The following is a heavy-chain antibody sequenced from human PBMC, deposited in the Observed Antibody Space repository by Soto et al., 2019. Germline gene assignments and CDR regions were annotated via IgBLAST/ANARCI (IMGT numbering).Heavy chain of an antibody. CDR1: GYSFTSYW. CDR3: ARQGGGGCSGGSCYSWFDP. V-gene: IGHV5-10-1*01. Sequence: GESLKISCKGSGYSFTSYWISWVRQMPGKGLEWMGRIDPSDSYTNHSPSFQGHVTISADKSISTAYLQWSSLKASDTAMYYCARQGGGGCSGGSCYSWFDPWGQGTLVTVSS. CDR2: IDPSDSYT. J-gene: IGHJ5*02. D-gene: IGHD2-15*01.